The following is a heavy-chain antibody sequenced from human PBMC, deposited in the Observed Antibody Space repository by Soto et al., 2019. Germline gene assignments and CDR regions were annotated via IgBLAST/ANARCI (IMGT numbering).Heavy chain of an antibody. CDR2: IYYTGST. CDR3: AGQSRDVDKTIMYFDS. Sequence: SETLSLTCTVSGGSITSSSFHWGWIRQPPGKGLEWFGIIYYTGSTYYNPSLKSRVTISVDTSNNQFSLKLSSVTAADTAVYYCAGQSRDVDKTIMYFDSWGQGSLVTVSS. D-gene: IGHD1-20*01. CDR1: GGSITSSSFH. V-gene: IGHV4-39*01. J-gene: IGHJ4*02.